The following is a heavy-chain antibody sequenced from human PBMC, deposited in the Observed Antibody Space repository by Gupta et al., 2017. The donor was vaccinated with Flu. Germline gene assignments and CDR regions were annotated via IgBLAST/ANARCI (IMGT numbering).Heavy chain of an antibody. CDR3: ARPGHYYYYYYGMDV. D-gene: IGHD5-12*01. CDR2: INHSGST. V-gene: IGHV4-34*01. Sequence: QVQLQQWGAGLLKPSETLSLTCAVYGGSFSGYYWSWIRQPPGKGLEWIGEINHSGSTNYNPSLKSRVTISVDTSKNQFSLKLSSVTAADTAVYYCARPGHYYYYYYGMDVWGQGTTVTVSS. CDR1: GGSFSGYY. J-gene: IGHJ6*02.